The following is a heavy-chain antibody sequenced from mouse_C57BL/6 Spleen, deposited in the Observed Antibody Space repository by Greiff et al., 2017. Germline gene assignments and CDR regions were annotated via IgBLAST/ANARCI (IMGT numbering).Heavy chain of an antibody. V-gene: IGHV5-17*01. Sequence: EVKLVAPGGGLVKPGGSLKLSCAASGFTFSDYGMHWVRQGPEKGLEWVAYISGGSSTIYYADTVKGRFTISRDNAKNTLFLQMTSLRSEDTAMYYCARTAYYNAMDYWGQGTTVTVSS. J-gene: IGHJ4*01. CDR2: ISGGSSTI. CDR3: ARTAYYNAMDY. D-gene: IGHD4-1*01. CDR1: GFTFSDYG.